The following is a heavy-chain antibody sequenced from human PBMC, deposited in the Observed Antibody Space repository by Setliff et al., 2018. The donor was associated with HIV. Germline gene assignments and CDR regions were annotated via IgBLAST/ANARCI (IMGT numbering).Heavy chain of an antibody. CDR2: INNDTTTM. Sequence: PGGSLRLSCVASGFTFSRYWTLWVRQAPGQGLVWVSGINNDTTTMTYADSVKGRFSISRDNTKNTLYLQMNGLRGEDTAVYYCVMFGISSGWGQGTQVTVSS. CDR1: GFTFSRYW. CDR3: VMFGISSG. V-gene: IGHV3-74*01. D-gene: IGHD6-6*01. J-gene: IGHJ4*02.